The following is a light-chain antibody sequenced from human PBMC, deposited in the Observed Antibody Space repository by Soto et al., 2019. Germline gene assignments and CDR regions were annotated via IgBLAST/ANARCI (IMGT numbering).Light chain of an antibody. CDR1: QSISGY. J-gene: IGKJ2*02. CDR2: TAF. V-gene: IGKV1-39*01. Sequence: DIQMTQSPSSLPASVGDRVTITCRASQSISGYLNWYQQKPGRAPNLLIYTAFSLQSGVPSRFSGSASGTDFTLTISSLQPEDFATYYCLQTYSTPGTFGQGTKLEIK. CDR3: LQTYSTPGT.